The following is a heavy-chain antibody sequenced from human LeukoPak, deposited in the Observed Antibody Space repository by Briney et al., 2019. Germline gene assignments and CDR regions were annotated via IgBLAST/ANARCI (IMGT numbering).Heavy chain of an antibody. CDR2: ISGSGGST. J-gene: IGHJ4*02. CDR1: GFTFSSYA. Sequence: GGFLRLSCAATGFTFSSYAMSRVRQAPGKGLEWVLAISGSGGSTYYAASSKGRFTISRDNSKTKLYLQMNSLRAEDTAVYYCAKDDSYASSGYHDPFGDYWGQGTLVTVSS. CDR3: AKDDSYASSGYHDPFGDY. V-gene: IGHV3-23*01. D-gene: IGHD3-22*01.